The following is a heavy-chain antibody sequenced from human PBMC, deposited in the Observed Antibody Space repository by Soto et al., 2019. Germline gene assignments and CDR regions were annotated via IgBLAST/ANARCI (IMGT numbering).Heavy chain of an antibody. J-gene: IGHJ4*02. CDR3: AREVMTTVTRGRYFDY. CDR2: IWYDGSNK. D-gene: IGHD4-17*01. CDR1: GFTFSSYC. Sequence: GGSLRLSCSAAGFTFSSYCMHWVRQAPGKGLEGGAVIWYDGSNKYYADSVKGRFTISRDNSKNTLYLQMNSLRAEDTAVYYCAREVMTTVTRGRYFDYWGQGTLVTVSS. V-gene: IGHV3-33*01.